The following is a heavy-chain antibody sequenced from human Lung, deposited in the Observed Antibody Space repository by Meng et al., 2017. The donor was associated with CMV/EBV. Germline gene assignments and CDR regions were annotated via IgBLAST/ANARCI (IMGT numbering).Heavy chain of an antibody. CDR3: ARNGQKTGTPSNY. CDR2: ISTSGSTM. Sequence: SCAASGFTFSNYEMNWVRQAPGQGLEWVSYISTSGSTMYYADSVKGRFTVSRDNAKNSLYLQMNSLRAEDTAVYYCARNGQKTGTPSNYWGKGTXVTVSS. J-gene: IGHJ4*02. D-gene: IGHD1-1*01. CDR1: GFTFSNYE. V-gene: IGHV3-48*03.